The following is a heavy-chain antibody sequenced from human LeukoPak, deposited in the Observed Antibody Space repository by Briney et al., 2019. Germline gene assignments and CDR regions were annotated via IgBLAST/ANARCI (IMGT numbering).Heavy chain of an antibody. Sequence: SETLSLTCAVYGGSFSGYYWSWIRQPLGKGLEWIGEINHSGSTNYNPSLKSRVTISVGTSKNQFSLKLSSVTAADTAVYYCARDGPLDAFDIWGQGTMVTVSS. CDR1: GGSFSGYY. V-gene: IGHV4-34*01. J-gene: IGHJ3*02. CDR2: INHSGST. CDR3: ARDGPLDAFDI.